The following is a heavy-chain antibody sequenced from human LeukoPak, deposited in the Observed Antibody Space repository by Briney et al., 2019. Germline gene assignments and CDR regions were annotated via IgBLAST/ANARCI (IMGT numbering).Heavy chain of an antibody. CDR3: ARESVDTSLIHVDY. Sequence: PGGSLRLSCAASGFTFSSYAISWVRQAPGKGLEWVSAISRSGDTTHYADSVKGRFTISRDNSKNTLYLQMSILRAEDTAVYYCARESVDTSLIHVDYWGQGTLVTVSS. CDR2: ISRSGDTT. V-gene: IGHV3-23*01. CDR1: GFTFSSYA. D-gene: IGHD5-18*01. J-gene: IGHJ4*02.